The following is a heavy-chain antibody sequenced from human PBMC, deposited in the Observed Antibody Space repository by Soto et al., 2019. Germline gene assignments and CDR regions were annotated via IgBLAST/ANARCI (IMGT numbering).Heavy chain of an antibody. CDR1: GYTFTSYG. D-gene: IGHD2-15*01. V-gene: IGHV1-18*01. J-gene: IGHJ5*02. CDR3: ARDTTIVVVVAEPEVWFDP. Sequence: GASVKVSCKASGYTFTSYGISWVRQAPGQGLEWMGWISAYNGNTNYAQKLQGRVTMTTDTSTSTAYMELRSLRSNDTAVYYCARDTTIVVVVAEPEVWFDPWGQGTLVTVSS. CDR2: ISAYNGNT.